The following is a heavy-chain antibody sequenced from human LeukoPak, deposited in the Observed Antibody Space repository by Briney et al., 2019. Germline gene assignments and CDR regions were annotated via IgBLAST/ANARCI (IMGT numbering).Heavy chain of an antibody. CDR3: ARTITIFGVVTPYYMDV. CDR1: GGTFISYA. Sequence: SVKVSCKASGGTFISYAISWVRQAPGQGLEWMGGIIPIFGTANYAQKFQGRVTITADESTSTDYMELSSLRSEDTAVYYCARTITIFGVVTPYYMDVWGKGTTVTVSS. J-gene: IGHJ6*03. CDR2: IIPIFGTA. V-gene: IGHV1-69*13. D-gene: IGHD3-3*01.